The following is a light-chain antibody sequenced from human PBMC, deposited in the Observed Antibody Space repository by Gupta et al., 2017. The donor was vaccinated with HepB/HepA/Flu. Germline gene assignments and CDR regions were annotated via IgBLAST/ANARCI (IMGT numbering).Light chain of an antibody. J-gene: IGLJ3*02. CDR3: GTWDSSLSAWV. Sequence: QSILMQPPSVSAAPGQKVTIPCSGSSPNIGNNYVSWYQQFSGTAPKLLIYENNKRPSGIPDRFSGSKSGTSATLGITGLQTGDEADYYCGTWDSSLSAWVFGGGTRLAVL. CDR2: ENN. V-gene: IGLV1-51*01. CDR1: SPNIGNNY.